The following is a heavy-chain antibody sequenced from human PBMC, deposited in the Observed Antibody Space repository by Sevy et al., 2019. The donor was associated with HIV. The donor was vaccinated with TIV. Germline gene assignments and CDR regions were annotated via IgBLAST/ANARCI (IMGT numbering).Heavy chain of an antibody. D-gene: IGHD2-15*01. V-gene: IGHV1-46*01. CDR3: ARGSGGRSGWFDP. CDR2: VNPSGGST. CDR1: GYTFTSYY. Sequence: ASVKVSCKASGYTFTSYYMYWVRQAPGQGLEWVGIVNPSGGSTSYAQKFQGRVTMTRDTSTSTVYMELSRLRSEDTAVYYCARGSGGRSGWFDPWGQGTLVTVSS. J-gene: IGHJ5*02.